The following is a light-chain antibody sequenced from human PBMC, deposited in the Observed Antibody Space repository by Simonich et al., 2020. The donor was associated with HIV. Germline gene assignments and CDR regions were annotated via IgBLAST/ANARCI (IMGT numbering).Light chain of an antibody. J-gene: IGKJ3*01. CDR2: AAS. Sequence: DIQLTQSPSFLSASVGDRVTITCRASQDISSYLAWYQQKPGEAPKLLIYAASTLQSGVPSRFSGSGSGTEFTLTISSLQPEDFATYYCQQLNSYFGPGTKVDIK. V-gene: IGKV1-9*01. CDR1: QDISSY. CDR3: QQLNSY.